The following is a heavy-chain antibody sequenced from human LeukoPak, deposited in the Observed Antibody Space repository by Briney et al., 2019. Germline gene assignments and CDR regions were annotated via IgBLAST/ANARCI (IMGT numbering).Heavy chain of an antibody. J-gene: IGHJ4*02. V-gene: IGHV3-64D*06. CDR1: GFTFSSYA. CDR2: ISSNGGST. D-gene: IGHD3-10*01. CDR3: VKGAGSRTYYFDY. Sequence: HPGGSLRLSCSASGFTFSSYAMHWVRQAPGKGLEYVSAISSNGGSTYYADSVKGRFTISRDNSKNTLYLQMSRLRAEDTAVYYCVKGAGSRTYYFDYWGQGTLVTVSS.